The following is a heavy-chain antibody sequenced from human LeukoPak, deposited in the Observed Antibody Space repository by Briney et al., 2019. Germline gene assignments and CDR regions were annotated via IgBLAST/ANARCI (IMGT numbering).Heavy chain of an antibody. V-gene: IGHV1-2*02. CDR1: GYTFTGYY. J-gene: IGHJ5*02. CDR3: ARGQGSLLWFGELRRPANWFDP. CDR2: INPNSGGT. Sequence: ASVKVSCKASGYTFTGYYMHWVRQAPGQGLEWMGWINPNSGGTNYAQKFQGRVTMTRDTSISTAYMELSRLRSDDTAVYYCARGQGSLLWFGELRRPANWFDPWGQGTLVTVSS. D-gene: IGHD3-10*01.